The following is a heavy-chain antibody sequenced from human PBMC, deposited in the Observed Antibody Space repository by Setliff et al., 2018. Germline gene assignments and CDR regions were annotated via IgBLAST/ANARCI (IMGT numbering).Heavy chain of an antibody. D-gene: IGHD1-20*01. V-gene: IGHV4-4*07. CDR2: IYADGST. Sequence: SETLSLTCTVSRGPINSHYWSWIRQPAGKGLEWIGRIYADGSTNYNPSLKSRVTMSIDTSKNQFFLEVRSVTAANTAVYYCARDRGSNNSPEDFDYWGLGTLVTVSS. J-gene: IGHJ4*02. CDR3: ARDRGSNNSPEDFDY. CDR1: RGPINSHY.